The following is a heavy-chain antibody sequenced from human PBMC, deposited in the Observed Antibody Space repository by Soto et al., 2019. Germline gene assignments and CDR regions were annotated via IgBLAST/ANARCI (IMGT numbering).Heavy chain of an antibody. J-gene: IGHJ6*02. V-gene: IGHV1-69*13. CDR2: IIPIFGTA. CDR1: GGTFSSYA. CDR3: ARDGIAAAGGGMDV. Sequence: ASVKVSCKASGGTFSSYAISWVRQAPGQGLEWMGGIIPIFGTANYAQKFQGRVTITADETTSTAYMELSSLRSEDTAVYYCARDGIAAAGGGMDVWGQGTTVTVSS. D-gene: IGHD6-13*01.